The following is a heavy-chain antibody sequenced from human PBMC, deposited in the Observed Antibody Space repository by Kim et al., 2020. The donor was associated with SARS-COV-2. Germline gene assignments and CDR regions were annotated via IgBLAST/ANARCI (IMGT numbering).Heavy chain of an antibody. V-gene: IGHV3-7*03. CDR3: AGGNYGPHC. J-gene: IGHJ4*02. CDR2: IKQDGSEI. D-gene: IGHD1-7*01. Sequence: GGSLRLSCAASGFTFSNYWMTWVRQAPGKGLEWVANIKQDGSEIYYVDSVKGRFTISRDNAKNSLSLQMNSLRAEDTAIYYCAGGNYGPHCWGQGTLVT. CDR1: GFTFSNYW.